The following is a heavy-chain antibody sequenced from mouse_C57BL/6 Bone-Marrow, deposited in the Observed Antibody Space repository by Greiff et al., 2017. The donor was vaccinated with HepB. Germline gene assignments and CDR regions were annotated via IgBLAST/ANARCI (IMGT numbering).Heavy chain of an antibody. Sequence: EVQLQQSGPELVKPGASVKMSCKASGYTFTDYNMHWVKQSHGKSLEWIGYINPNNGGTSYNQEFKGKATLTVNKSSSTAYMELRSLTSEDSAVYYCARLQYYGSSYFYFDYWGQGTTLTVSS. D-gene: IGHD1-1*01. V-gene: IGHV1-22*01. J-gene: IGHJ2*01. CDR1: GYTFTDYN. CDR2: INPNNGGT. CDR3: ARLQYYGSSYFYFDY.